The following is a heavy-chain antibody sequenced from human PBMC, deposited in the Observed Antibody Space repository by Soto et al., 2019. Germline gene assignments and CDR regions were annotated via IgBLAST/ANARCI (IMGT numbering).Heavy chain of an antibody. V-gene: IGHV3-48*03. J-gene: IGHJ4*02. CDR3: ARARDGYNPDY. CDR1: GFTFSSYE. Sequence: GGSLRLSXAASGFTFSSYEMNWVRQAPGKGLEWVSYISSSGSTIYYADSVKGRFTISRDNAKNSLYLQMNSLRAEDTAVYYCARARDGYNPDYWGQGTLVTVSS. D-gene: IGHD5-12*01. CDR2: ISSSGSTI.